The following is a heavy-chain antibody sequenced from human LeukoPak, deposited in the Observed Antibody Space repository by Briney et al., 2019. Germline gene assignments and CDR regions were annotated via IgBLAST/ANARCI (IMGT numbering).Heavy chain of an antibody. Sequence: ASVKVSCKTSGYSFTNYDINWVRQATGQGLEWMGWMSPNSSKTGYAQKFQGRVTMTKNTSMSTAYMELSSLTSEDTAVYYCARGRESSKLTSGFQSFDWLSDSFDLWGQGTIVTVSS. V-gene: IGHV1-8*01. CDR3: ARGRESSKLTSGFQSFDWLSDSFDL. J-gene: IGHJ3*01. CDR2: MSPNSSKT. CDR1: GYSFTNYD. D-gene: IGHD3-9*01.